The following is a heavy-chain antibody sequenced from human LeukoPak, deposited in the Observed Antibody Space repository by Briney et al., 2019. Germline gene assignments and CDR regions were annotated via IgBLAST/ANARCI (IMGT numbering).Heavy chain of an antibody. CDR2: INPNSGGT. CDR3: ARDREAAGTSWFDP. D-gene: IGHD6-13*01. CDR1: GYTFTSYG. J-gene: IGHJ5*02. Sequence: ASVKVSCKASGYTFTSYGISWVRQAPGQGLEWMGWINPNSGGTNYAQKFQGRVTMTRDTSISTAYMELSRLRSDDTAVYYCARDREAAGTSWFDPWGQGTLVTVSS. V-gene: IGHV1-2*02.